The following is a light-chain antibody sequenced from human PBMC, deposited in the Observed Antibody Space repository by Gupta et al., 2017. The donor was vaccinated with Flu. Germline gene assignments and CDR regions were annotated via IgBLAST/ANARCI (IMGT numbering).Light chain of an antibody. CDR3: GTWDSSLSAGV. CDR1: SFNIGNNY. J-gene: IGLJ3*02. CDR2: DNN. Sequence: QSVLTQPPSVSAATGQKVTIPCFGSSFNIGNNYVSWYQQLPGTAPKLLIYDNNKRPSGIPDRFSGSKSGTSATLGITGLQTGEEADYYCGTWDSSLSAGVFGGGTKLTVL. V-gene: IGLV1-51*01.